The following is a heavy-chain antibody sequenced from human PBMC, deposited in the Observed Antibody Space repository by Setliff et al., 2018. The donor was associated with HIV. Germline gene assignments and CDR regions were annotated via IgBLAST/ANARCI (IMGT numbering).Heavy chain of an antibody. D-gene: IGHD3-10*01. Sequence: SETLSLTCTVSGGSISSIDYYWSWIRQPPGKGLEWIGSIYYSGSTYYNPSLKRRVTIPVDTSKNQFSLKLSSVTAAATAVYYCARGFAGLGRAFDPWGQG. J-gene: IGHJ5*02. CDR3: ARGFAGLGRAFDP. V-gene: IGHV4-30-4*08. CDR2: IYYSGST. CDR1: GGSISSIDYY.